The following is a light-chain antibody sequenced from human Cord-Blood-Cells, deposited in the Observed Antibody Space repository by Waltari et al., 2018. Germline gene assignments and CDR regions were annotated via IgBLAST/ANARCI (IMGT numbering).Light chain of an antibody. J-gene: IGLJ2*01. Sequence: QSALTQPASVSGSPGQSITISCTGTSSDVGSYNLVSWYQQQPGKAPKLMIYEGSKRPSGVSNRFSGSKSGNTASLTISGLQAEDEADYYCCSYAGDVVFGGGTKLTVL. CDR3: CSYAGDVV. CDR1: SSDVGSYNL. V-gene: IGLV2-23*01. CDR2: EGS.